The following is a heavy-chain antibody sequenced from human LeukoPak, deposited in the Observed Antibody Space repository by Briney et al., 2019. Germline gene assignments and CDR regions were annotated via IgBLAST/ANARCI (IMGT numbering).Heavy chain of an antibody. Sequence: PGGSLRLSCAASGFTFSSYSMNWVRQAPGKGLEWVSSISSSSSYIYYADSVKGRCTVSRDNAKNSLYLQMNSLRAEDTAVYYCARVGLVWELLDAFDIWGQGTMVTVSS. CDR2: ISSSSSYI. J-gene: IGHJ3*02. CDR3: ARVGLVWELLDAFDI. V-gene: IGHV3-21*01. D-gene: IGHD1-26*01. CDR1: GFTFSSYS.